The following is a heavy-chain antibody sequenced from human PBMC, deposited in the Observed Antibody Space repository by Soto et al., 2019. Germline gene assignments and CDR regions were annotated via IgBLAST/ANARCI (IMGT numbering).Heavy chain of an antibody. CDR3: ATKYYDFWSGYSDV. D-gene: IGHD3-3*01. V-gene: IGHV4-39*01. Sequence: TSETLSLTCTVSGGSISSSSYYWGWIRQPPGKWLEWIGSIYYSGSTYYNPSLKSRVTISVDTSKNQFSLKLSSVTAADTAVYYCATKYYDFWSGYSDVWGQGTTVTVYS. CDR1: GGSISSSSYY. J-gene: IGHJ6*02. CDR2: IYYSGST.